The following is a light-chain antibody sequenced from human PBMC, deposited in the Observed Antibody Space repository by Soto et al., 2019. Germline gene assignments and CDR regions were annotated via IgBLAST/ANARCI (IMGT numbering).Light chain of an antibody. CDR1: QDITNY. Sequence: DIQMTQSPSSLSASVGDRVTITCQASQDITNYLNWYQQRPGKAPKLLIYDASNFETGVPSRFRGSGSGTDFTFTISSLQPEDIATYSCQQYDDLPLTFGGGTKVEIK. V-gene: IGKV1-33*01. CDR2: DAS. J-gene: IGKJ4*01. CDR3: QQYDDLPLT.